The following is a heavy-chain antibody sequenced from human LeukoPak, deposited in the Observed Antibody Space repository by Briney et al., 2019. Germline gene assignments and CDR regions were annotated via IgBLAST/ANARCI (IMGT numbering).Heavy chain of an antibody. V-gene: IGHV4-4*09. CDR3: ARLTRLSTSPDRYYLDY. CDR2: IYTSGGT. J-gene: IGHJ4*02. Sequence: SETLSLTCTVSGDSISSYYWSWIRRPPGKGLEWIGYIYTSGGTNYIPSLKGRVTISIDTSKNQFSLKLSSVTAADSAVYYCARLTRLSTSPDRYYLDYWGQGTLVTVSS. CDR1: GDSISSYY. D-gene: IGHD6-6*01.